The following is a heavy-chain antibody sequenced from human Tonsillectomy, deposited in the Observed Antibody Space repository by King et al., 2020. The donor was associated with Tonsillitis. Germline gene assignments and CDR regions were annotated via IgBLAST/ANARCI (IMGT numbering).Heavy chain of an antibody. V-gene: IGHV4-34*01. CDR3: ARFAGTYYSDSSGYFFDY. CDR1: GGSFSGYY. D-gene: IGHD3-22*01. CDR2: INHSGST. Sequence: VQLQQWGAGLLKPAETLSLTCAVYGGSFSGYYWSWIRQPPGKGLEWIGEINHSGSTNYNPSLKSRVIISVDTSKNQFSLKLNSVTAADTAVYYCARFAGTYYSDSSGYFFDYWGQGTLVTVSS. J-gene: IGHJ4*02.